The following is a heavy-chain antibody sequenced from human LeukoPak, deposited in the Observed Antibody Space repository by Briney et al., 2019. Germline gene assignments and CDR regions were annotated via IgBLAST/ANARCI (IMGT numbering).Heavy chain of an antibody. CDR2: IYTSGST. D-gene: IGHD2-2*01. Sequence: SETLSLTCTGSGNSISSYYWSWIRQPAGKGLEWIGRIYTSGSTNYNPSLKSRVTMSVDTSKNQFSLSLSSVTAADTAFYYCARDGSDCSSTSCAALAPTYYYYGMDVWGQGTTVTVSS. CDR3: ARDGSDCSSTSCAALAPTYYYYGMDV. J-gene: IGHJ6*02. V-gene: IGHV4-4*07. CDR1: GNSISSYY.